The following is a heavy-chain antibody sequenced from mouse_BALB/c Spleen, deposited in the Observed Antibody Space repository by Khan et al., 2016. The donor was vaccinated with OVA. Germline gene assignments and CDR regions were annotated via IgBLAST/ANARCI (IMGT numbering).Heavy chain of an antibody. CDR3: VRGGGGNRFAY. J-gene: IGHJ3*01. CDR2: ISTYYGDV. V-gene: IGHV1S137*01. CDR1: GYTFTDFT. Sequence: QVQLKESGAELVRPGVSVKISCKGSGYTFTDFTMHWVKQSHAKSLEWIGVISTYYGDVTYNQKFKGKATMTVDKSSSTAYMELARLTSEDSAIYWCVRGGGGNRFAYWGQGTLVTVSA.